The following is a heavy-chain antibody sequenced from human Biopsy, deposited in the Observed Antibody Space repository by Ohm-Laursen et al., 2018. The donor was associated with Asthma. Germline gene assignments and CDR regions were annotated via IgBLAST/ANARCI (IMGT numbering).Heavy chain of an antibody. CDR2: IYYIGST. CDR1: GGSISSGAYY. D-gene: IGHD3-16*01. J-gene: IGHJ4*02. V-gene: IGHV4-30-4*01. CDR3: ARRGGVRRYFDY. Sequence: SQTMSLTCTVSGGSISSGAYYWSWVRQPPGKGLEWIGYIYYIGSTYYNPSLKSRVTISLDTSKNQSSLKLSSVTAADTAVYFCARRGGVRRYFDYWGQGTLVTVSS.